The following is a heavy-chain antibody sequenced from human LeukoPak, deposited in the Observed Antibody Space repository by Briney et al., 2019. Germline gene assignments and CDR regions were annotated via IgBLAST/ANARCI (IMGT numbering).Heavy chain of an antibody. CDR1: GFAFSSSW. V-gene: IGHV3-7*01. D-gene: IGHD6-13*01. J-gene: IGHJ4*02. Sequence: QPGGSLRLSCAASGFAFSSSWMSWVRQAPGKGLEWVANIKQDGSETYYVDSLKGRFTVSRDNAKNSVYLQMNNLRAEDTGVYYCARDEETVAGLNGFDLWGQGTLVTVSS. CDR2: IKQDGSET. CDR3: ARDEETVAGLNGFDL.